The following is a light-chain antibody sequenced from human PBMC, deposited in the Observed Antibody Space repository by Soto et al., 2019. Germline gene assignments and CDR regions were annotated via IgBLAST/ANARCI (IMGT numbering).Light chain of an antibody. CDR1: QSVSNW. Sequence: DIQMTQFPPTLSASVGDRVTITGRASQSVSNWLAWYQQKPGKAPKLLIYDASTLQSGVPSRFSGGGSGTEFTLTISSLQPEDFATYYCQQYNGYSPTFGQGTKLEI. J-gene: IGKJ2*01. V-gene: IGKV1-5*01. CDR2: DAS. CDR3: QQYNGYSPT.